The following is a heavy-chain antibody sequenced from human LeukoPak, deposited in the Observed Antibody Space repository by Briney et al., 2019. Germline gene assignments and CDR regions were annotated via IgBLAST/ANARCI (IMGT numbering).Heavy chain of an antibody. J-gene: IGHJ6*02. D-gene: IGHD5-18*01. CDR1: GFTFSSYG. CDR3: ARDGVDTAMADYYYYGMDV. CDR2: IWYDGSNK. Sequence: GGSLRLSCAASGFTFSSYGMHWVRQAPGKGLEWVAVIWYDGSNKYYADSVKGRFTISRDNSKNTLYLQMNSLRAEDTAVYYCARDGVDTAMADYYYYGMDVWAKGPRSPSP. V-gene: IGHV3-33*01.